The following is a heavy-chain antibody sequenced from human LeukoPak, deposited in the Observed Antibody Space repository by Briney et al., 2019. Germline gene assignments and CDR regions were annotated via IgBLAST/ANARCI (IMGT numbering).Heavy chain of an antibody. J-gene: IGHJ5*02. CDR2: INHSEST. D-gene: IGHD6-13*01. V-gene: IGHV4-34*01. Sequence: PSETLSLTCAVYGGSFSDYYWSWIRKPPGKGLEWIGEINHSESTNYNPSLKSRVTVSVDTSKNQFSLKLSSVTAADTAVYYCATRPDIAATGPGWFDPWGQGTLVTVSS. CDR1: GGSFSDYY. CDR3: ATRPDIAATGPGWFDP.